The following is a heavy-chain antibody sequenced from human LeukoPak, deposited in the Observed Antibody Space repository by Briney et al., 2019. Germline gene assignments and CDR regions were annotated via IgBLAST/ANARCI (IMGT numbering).Heavy chain of an antibody. Sequence: ASVKVSCKASGYGFSNYYIHWVRQAPGQGLEWMGIINPSGGSTSYAQKFQGRVTMTRDTSTSTVYMELSSLRSEDTAVYYCARNTINTASDAFDIWGQGTMVTVSS. CDR2: INPSGGST. D-gene: IGHD5-18*01. J-gene: IGHJ3*02. CDR3: ARNTINTASDAFDI. V-gene: IGHV1-46*01. CDR1: GYGFSNYY.